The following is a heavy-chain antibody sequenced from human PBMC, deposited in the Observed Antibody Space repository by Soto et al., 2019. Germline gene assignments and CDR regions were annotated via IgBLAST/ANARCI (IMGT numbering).Heavy chain of an antibody. D-gene: IGHD6-6*01. CDR1: GGSISSSSHH. J-gene: IGHJ4*02. CDR3: AREYSSSPDY. V-gene: IGHV4-39*01. Sequence: QLQLQESGPGLVKPSEALSLTCTVSGGSISSSSHHWGWIRQPPGKGLEWIGSIYYNGRTYYNPSLQSRLTISVDTAKNQFSLKLSSVTAADTAVYYCAREYSSSPDYWGQGTLVTVSS. CDR2: IYYNGRT.